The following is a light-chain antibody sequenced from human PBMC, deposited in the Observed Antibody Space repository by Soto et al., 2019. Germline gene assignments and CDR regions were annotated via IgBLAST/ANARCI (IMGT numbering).Light chain of an antibody. V-gene: IGKV1-17*01. Sequence: DIQMTQSPSSLSASVGDRVTITCRASQGVGNDLGWYQQKPGKAPKRLIYAASNWQSRVPSRFSGSKSGTEFTLTISSLQPEDFATYYCQQYNSYPLTFGGGTKVEVK. CDR3: QQYNSYPLT. J-gene: IGKJ4*01. CDR2: AAS. CDR1: QGVGND.